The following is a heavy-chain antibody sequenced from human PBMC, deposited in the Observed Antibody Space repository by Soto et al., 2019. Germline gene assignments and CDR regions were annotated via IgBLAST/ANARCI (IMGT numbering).Heavy chain of an antibody. CDR3: ARDLNYDYVWGSYRSQVGWFDP. Sequence: QVQLQESGPGLVKPSETLSLTCTVSGGSISSYYWSWIRQPPGKGLEWIGYIYYSGSTNYNPSLKSRVTISVDTSKNQFSLKLSSVTAADTAVYYCARDLNYDYVWGSYRSQVGWFDPWGQGTLVTVSS. J-gene: IGHJ5*02. D-gene: IGHD3-16*02. CDR1: GGSISSYY. CDR2: IYYSGST. V-gene: IGHV4-59*01.